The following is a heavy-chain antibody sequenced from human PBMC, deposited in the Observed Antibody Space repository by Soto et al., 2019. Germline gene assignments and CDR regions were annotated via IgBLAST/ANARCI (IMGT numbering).Heavy chain of an antibody. CDR2: IYSGGST. J-gene: IGHJ4*02. CDR3: AREDYDILTGYYSY. D-gene: IGHD3-9*01. V-gene: IGHV3-53*04. Sequence: GGSLRLSCAASGFTFSSNYMSWVRQAPGKGLEWVSVIYSGGSTYYSDSVKGRFTISRHNSKNTLYLQMNSLRAEDTALYYCAREDYDILTGYYSYWGQGTLVTVSS. CDR1: GFTFSSNY.